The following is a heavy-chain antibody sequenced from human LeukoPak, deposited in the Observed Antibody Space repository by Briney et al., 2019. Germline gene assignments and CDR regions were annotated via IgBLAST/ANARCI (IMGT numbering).Heavy chain of an antibody. D-gene: IGHD3-9*01. V-gene: IGHV1-18*04. J-gene: IGHJ5*02. Sequence: SVQVSCKASGYTFTSYGISWVRQAPAQGLEWMGWISAYNGNTNYAQKLQGRVTMTTDTSTSTAYMELRSLRSDDTAVYYCARDGEVRYFDWLSQPNWFDPWGQGTLVTVSS. CDR3: ARDGEVRYFDWLSQPNWFDP. CDR2: ISAYNGNT. CDR1: GYTFTSYG.